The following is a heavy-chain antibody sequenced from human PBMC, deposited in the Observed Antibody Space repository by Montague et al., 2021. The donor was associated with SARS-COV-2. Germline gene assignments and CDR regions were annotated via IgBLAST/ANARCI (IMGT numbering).Heavy chain of an antibody. CDR3: ARLFYSSGWSENDAFDI. CDR2: IYYSGST. D-gene: IGHD6-19*01. CDR1: GGSISSSSYY. V-gene: IGHV4-39*01. Sequence: SETLSLTCTVSGGSISSSSYYWGWIRQPPGKGLEWIGSIYYSGSTYYNPSLKSRVTISVDTSKNQFSLKLSSVTAVDTAVYYCARLFYSSGWSENDAFDIWGQGTMVTVSS. J-gene: IGHJ3*02.